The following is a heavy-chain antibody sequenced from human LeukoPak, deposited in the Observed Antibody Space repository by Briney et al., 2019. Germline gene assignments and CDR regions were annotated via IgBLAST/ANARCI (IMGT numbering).Heavy chain of an antibody. V-gene: IGHV3-23*01. CDR3: AKDQNYYDSSGLNY. Sequence: QPGGSLRLSCAASGFTFSSYAMSWVRQAPGKGLEWVSAISGSGGSTYYADSVKGRFTISRDNSKNTLYLQMNSLRAEDTAVYYCAKDQNYYDSSGLNYWGQGTLVTVSS. CDR1: GFTFSSYA. J-gene: IGHJ4*02. CDR2: ISGSGGST. D-gene: IGHD3-22*01.